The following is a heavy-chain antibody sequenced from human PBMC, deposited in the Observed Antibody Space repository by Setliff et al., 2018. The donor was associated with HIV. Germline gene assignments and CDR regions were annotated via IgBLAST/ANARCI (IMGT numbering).Heavy chain of an antibody. J-gene: IGHJ3*02. D-gene: IGHD6-13*01. CDR1: GYTFPSHY. Sequence: ASVKVSCKASGYTFPSHYMHWVRQAPGQGLEWMGIINPSGGSTSYAQKFQGRVTMTRDTPTSTVYMELSSMRSEDTAVYYGAREETPTGSSSWPMSDAFDIWGQGTMVTVSS. CDR3: AREETPTGSSSWPMSDAFDI. V-gene: IGHV1-46*01. CDR2: INPSGGST.